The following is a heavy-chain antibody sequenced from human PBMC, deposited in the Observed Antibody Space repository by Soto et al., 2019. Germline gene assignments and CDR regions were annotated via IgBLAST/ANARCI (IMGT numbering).Heavy chain of an antibody. V-gene: IGHV4-4*02. Sequence: ETLSLTCAVSGDSIIGTHWWSWVRRPPGKGLEFIGETHHSRGTNYNPSLKSRVTISVDTSKNQFSLKLSSVTAADTAVYYCARTYYDFWSGYWRWFDPWGQGTLVTVSS. CDR3: ARTYYDFWSGYWRWFDP. D-gene: IGHD3-3*01. CDR1: GDSIIGTHW. J-gene: IGHJ5*02. CDR2: THHSRGT.